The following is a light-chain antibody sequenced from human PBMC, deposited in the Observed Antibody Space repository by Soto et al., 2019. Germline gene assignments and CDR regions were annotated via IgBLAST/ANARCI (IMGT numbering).Light chain of an antibody. CDR2: AAS. J-gene: IGKJ2*01. CDR3: QKYKSNSMYT. V-gene: IGKV1-27*01. Sequence: DIQMTQSPSSLSASVGDRVTITCRASQGISTYLAWYQQKPGKVPKLLIYAASTLQSGVPSRFSGSGSGTDFTLTISSLQPEDVATYYCQKYKSNSMYTFGQGTKLEIK. CDR1: QGISTY.